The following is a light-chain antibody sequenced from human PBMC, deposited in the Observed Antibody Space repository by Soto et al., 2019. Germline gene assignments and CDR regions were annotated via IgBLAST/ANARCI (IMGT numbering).Light chain of an antibody. V-gene: IGLV1-44*01. CDR1: ASNIGSKA. J-gene: IGLJ1*01. CDR2: RTV. Sequence: QSVLTQSPSASGTPGQRVTISCSGSASNIGSKAVNWYQQFPGTAPKLIIYRTVERPSGVPARFYGSKSGTSASPAINGLQSEDEADYYCAAWDDRVDEYVFGTGTKLTVL. CDR3: AAWDDRVDEYV.